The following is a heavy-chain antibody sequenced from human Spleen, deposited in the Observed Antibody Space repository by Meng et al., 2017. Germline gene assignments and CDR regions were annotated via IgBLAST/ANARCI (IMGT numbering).Heavy chain of an antibody. CDR1: GFTFSSYG. CDR2: ISYAETKK. CDR3: AKDSSGWYSEVGYFDY. Sequence: VQLVESGGGVVQPGRSLRLSCAASGFTFSSYGMHWVRQAPGKGLEWGAVISYAETKKYYADFVKGRFTISRDNSKNTLYLQMNRLRAEDTAVYYCAKDSSGWYSEVGYFDYWGQGTLVTVSS. J-gene: IGHJ4*02. V-gene: IGHV3-30*18. D-gene: IGHD6-19*01.